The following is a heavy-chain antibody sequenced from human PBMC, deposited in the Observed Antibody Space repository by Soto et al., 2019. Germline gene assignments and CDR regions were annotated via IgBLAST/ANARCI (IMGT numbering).Heavy chain of an antibody. V-gene: IGHV1-69*12. CDR3: ARGPYDFWSGYYRPDCHSGMDV. Sequence: QVQLVQSGAAVKKPGSSVKVSCKASGGTFSNHVISWVRQAPGQGLEWMGGIINIFGTANYAQKFPGRVTITADASKSTADMELSSLRSEYTAVYYCARGPYDFWSGYYRPDCHSGMDVWGQGTTVTVSS. D-gene: IGHD3-3*01. CDR2: IINIFGTA. CDR1: GGTFSNHV. J-gene: IGHJ6*02.